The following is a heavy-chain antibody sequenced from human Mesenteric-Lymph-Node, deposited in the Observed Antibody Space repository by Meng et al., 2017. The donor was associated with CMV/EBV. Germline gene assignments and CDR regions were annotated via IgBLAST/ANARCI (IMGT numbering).Heavy chain of an antibody. CDR3: ARVGVGATNVLDY. Sequence: SETLSLTCGVYGGPFSGFYWSWIRQSPGKGLEWIGEISHSGSTNYNPSLKSRVTISVDTSKNQFSLKLSSVTAADTAVYYCARVGVGATNVLDYWGQGTLVTVSS. J-gene: IGHJ4*02. CDR2: ISHSGST. CDR1: GGPFSGFY. V-gene: IGHV4-34*01. D-gene: IGHD1-26*01.